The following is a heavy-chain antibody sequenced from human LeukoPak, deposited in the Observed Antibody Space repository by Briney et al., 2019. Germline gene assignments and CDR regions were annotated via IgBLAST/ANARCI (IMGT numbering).Heavy chain of an antibody. V-gene: IGHV4-61*01. J-gene: IGHJ4*02. CDR2: IYYSGST. D-gene: IGHD3-22*01. CDR1: GGSVSSGSYY. Sequence: SETLSLICTVSGGSVSSGSYYWSWIRQPPGKGLEWIGYIYYSGSTNYNPSLKSRVTISVDTSKNQFSLKLSSVTAADTAVYYCASRLDYYDSGGSFDYWGQGTLVTVSS. CDR3: ASRLDYYDSGGSFDY.